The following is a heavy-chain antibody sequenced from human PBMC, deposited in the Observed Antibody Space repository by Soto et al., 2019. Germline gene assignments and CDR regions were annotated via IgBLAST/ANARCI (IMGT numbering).Heavy chain of an antibody. CDR3: ARVASISYYNQMDV. V-gene: IGHV4-59*01. CDR2: IFSSGSP. CDR1: GVSLITYY. Sequence: QVHLQESGPGLVRPSETLSLTCTVSGVSLITYYWSWIRLPPGGGLEWLGYIFSSGSPNYNPALRSRVTMSVETSNNQSSLKMSSVTAADTAVYYWARVASISYYNQMDVWGKGTTVTVPS. J-gene: IGHJ6*03. D-gene: IGHD3-10*01.